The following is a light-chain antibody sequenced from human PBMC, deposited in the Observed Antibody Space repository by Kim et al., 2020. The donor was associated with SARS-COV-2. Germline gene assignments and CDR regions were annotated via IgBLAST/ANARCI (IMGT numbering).Light chain of an antibody. CDR1: QDINTY. CDR2: LAS. CDR3: QQLYNYPYA. Sequence: IQLTQSPSSLSPSVGDSVTIACRASQDINTYLAWYQQKPGKAPKLLIHLASTLQSGVPPRFSGSGSGTDFTLTISSLQPEDFATYYCQQLYNYPYAFGQGTNLEI. J-gene: IGKJ2*01. V-gene: IGKV1-9*01.